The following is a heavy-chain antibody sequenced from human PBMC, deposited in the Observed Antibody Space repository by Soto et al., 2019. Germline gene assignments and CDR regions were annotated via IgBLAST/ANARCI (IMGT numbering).Heavy chain of an antibody. Sequence: QVQLVQSGAEVKKPGSSVKVSCKAAGGTFSNYAISWVRQAPGQGLVWMGGIIPMFGSANYAQKFQGRVTITADESTSTAYMELSSLRSEDTAVYYCARGGVIVLVPTDISWFDPWGQGTLVTVSS. V-gene: IGHV1-69*12. CDR1: GGTFSNYA. CDR3: ARGGVIVLVPTDISWFDP. D-gene: IGHD2-2*01. CDR2: IIPMFGSA. J-gene: IGHJ5*02.